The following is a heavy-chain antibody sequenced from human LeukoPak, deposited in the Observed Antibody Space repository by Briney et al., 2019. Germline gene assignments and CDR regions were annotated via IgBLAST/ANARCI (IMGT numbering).Heavy chain of an antibody. CDR3: AKDCCSSSWYTPNFDY. CDR2: ISWNSGSI. D-gene: IGHD6-13*01. CDR1: GFTFDDYA. Sequence: GRSLRLSCAASGFTFDDYAMHWVRQAPGKGLEWFSGISWNSGSIGYADSVKGRFTISRDNAKNSLYLQMNSLRAEDTALYYCAKDCCSSSWYTPNFDYWGQGTLVTVSS. V-gene: IGHV3-9*01. J-gene: IGHJ4*02.